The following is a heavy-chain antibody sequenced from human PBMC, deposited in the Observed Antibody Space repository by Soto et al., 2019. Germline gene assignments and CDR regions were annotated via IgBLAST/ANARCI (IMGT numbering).Heavy chain of an antibody. J-gene: IGHJ4*02. CDR2: MNAGVGNT. CDR3: ARDTGYTFGSLNY. Sequence: HVELVQSGADVKKPGASVTISCKASGYTFTDYALHWVRQAPGQRLEWMGWMNAGVGNTLYSQKFQGRITITRDTSAGTAYMELNRLKSEDTAIYYCARDTGYTFGSLNYWGPGTLVTVSS. V-gene: IGHV1-3*01. D-gene: IGHD5-18*01. CDR1: GYTFTDYA.